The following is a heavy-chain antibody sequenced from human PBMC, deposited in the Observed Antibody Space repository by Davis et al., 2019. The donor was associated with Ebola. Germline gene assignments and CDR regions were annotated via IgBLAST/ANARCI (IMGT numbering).Heavy chain of an antibody. CDR1: GYTFTSYG. CDR3: ARDPGLLWFGCMDV. V-gene: IGHV1-2*06. D-gene: IGHD3-10*01. CDR2: INPNSGGT. J-gene: IGHJ6*04. Sequence: ASVKVSCKASGYTFTSYGISWVRHAPGQGLEWMGRINPNSGGTNYAQKFQGRVTMTRDTSISTAYMELSRLRSDDTAVYYCARDPGLLWFGCMDVWGKGTTVTVSS.